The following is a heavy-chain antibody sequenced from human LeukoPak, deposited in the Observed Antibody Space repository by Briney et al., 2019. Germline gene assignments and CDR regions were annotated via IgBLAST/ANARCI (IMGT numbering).Heavy chain of an antibody. V-gene: IGHV3-74*01. J-gene: IGHJ6*03. CDR1: GFILSSYW. CDR2: INSDGSSI. D-gene: IGHD2-2*01. CDR3: ATGSNCTSTGCPLRYMDV. Sequence: GGSLRLSCAASGFILSSYWMHWVRQAPGKGLVWASRINSDGSSISYADSVKGRFTISRDNAKNTLYLQMNSLRAEDTAVYYCATGSNCTSTGCPLRYMDVWGKGTTVTVSS.